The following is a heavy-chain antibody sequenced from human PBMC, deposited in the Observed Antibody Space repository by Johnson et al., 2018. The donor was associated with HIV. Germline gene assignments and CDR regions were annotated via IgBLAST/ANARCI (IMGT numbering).Heavy chain of an antibody. CDR2: ISYDGSNK. D-gene: IGHD2-21*02. Sequence: QVQLVESGGGVVQPGRSLRLSCAASGFTFSSYGMHWVRQAPGKGLEWVAVISYDGSNKYYADSVKGRFTISRDNSKNTLYLQMNSLRAEDTAVYYFARPHIVVVTAGYAFDIWGQGTMVIVSS. J-gene: IGHJ3*02. CDR1: GFTFSSYG. CDR3: ARPHIVVVTAGYAFDI. V-gene: IGHV3-30*19.